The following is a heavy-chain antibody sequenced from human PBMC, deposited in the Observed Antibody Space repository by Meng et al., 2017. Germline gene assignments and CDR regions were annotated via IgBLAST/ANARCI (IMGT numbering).Heavy chain of an antibody. V-gene: IGHV1-24*01. J-gene: IGHJ1*01. CDR1: GYTLTELS. CDR3: ATARHDYGDYGSFQH. CDR2: FDPEDGET. Sequence: ASVKVSCKVSGYTLTELSMHWVRQAPGKGPEWMGGFDPEDGETIYAQKFQGRVTMTEDTSTDTAYMELSSLRSEDTAVYYCATARHDYGDYGSFQHWGQGTLVTVSS. D-gene: IGHD4-17*01.